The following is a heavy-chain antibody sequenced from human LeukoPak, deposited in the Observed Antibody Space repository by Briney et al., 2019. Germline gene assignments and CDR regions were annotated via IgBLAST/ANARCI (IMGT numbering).Heavy chain of an antibody. D-gene: IGHD3-10*01. CDR3: ARVSGERNYYFEAFDI. V-gene: IGHV3-74*01. CDR2: INSDDSSV. CDR1: GFTLSDFW. J-gene: IGHJ3*02. Sequence: GGSLRLSCAASGFTLSDFWMQWVRQAPGKGLEWISRINSDDSSVYYADSVKGRFTISRDNAKKTLYLQMNSLRAEDTAVYYCARVSGERNYYFEAFDIWGQGTMVTVSS.